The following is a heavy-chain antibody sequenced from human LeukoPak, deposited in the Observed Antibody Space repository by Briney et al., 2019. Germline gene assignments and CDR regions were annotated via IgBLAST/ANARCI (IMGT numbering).Heavy chain of an antibody. CDR1: GGTFSSYA. CDR3: ARDLAVAQGDFDY. D-gene: IGHD6-19*01. V-gene: IGHV1-69*05. CDR2: IIPIFGTA. Sequence: SVKVSCKASGGTFSSYAISWVRQAPGQGLEWMGGIIPIFGTANYAQKLQGRVTMTTDTSTSTAYMELRSLRSDDTAVYYCARDLAVAQGDFDYWGQGTLVTVSS. J-gene: IGHJ4*02.